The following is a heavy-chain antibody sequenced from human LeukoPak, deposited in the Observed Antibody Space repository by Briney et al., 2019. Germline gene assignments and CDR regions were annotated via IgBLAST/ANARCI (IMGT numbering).Heavy chain of an antibody. J-gene: IGHJ3*01. CDR3: ARYSGSHFAL. CDR2: IIPIFGTA. Sequence: ASVKVSCKASGGTFSSYAISWVRQAPGQGLEWMGGIIPIFGTANYAQKFQGRVTITADESTSTAYMELSGLRSEDTAVYYCARYSGSHFALWGQGTMVTVSS. D-gene: IGHD1-26*01. V-gene: IGHV1-69*13. CDR1: GGTFSSYA.